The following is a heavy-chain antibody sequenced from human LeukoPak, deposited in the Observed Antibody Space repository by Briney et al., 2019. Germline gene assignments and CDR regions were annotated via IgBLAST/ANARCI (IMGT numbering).Heavy chain of an antibody. J-gene: IGHJ4*02. Sequence: SETLSLTCTVSGGSISSSSYYWGWIRQPPGKGLEWIGSTYYSGSTYYNPSLKSRVTISVDTSKNQFSLKLSSVTAADTAVYYCARGIRDGYKKIHFDYWGQGTLVTVSS. CDR1: GGSISSSSYY. CDR2: TYYSGST. V-gene: IGHV4-39*07. D-gene: IGHD5-24*01. CDR3: ARGIRDGYKKIHFDY.